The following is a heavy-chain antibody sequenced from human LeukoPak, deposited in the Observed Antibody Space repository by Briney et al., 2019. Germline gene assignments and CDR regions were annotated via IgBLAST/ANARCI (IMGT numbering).Heavy chain of an antibody. V-gene: IGHV4-39*07. CDR3: ARGARVATLDY. Sequence: SETLSLTCTVSGGSISSSSYYWGWIRQPPGKGLEWIGSIYYSGSTYYNPSLKSRVTISVDTSKNQFSLKLSSVTAADTAVYYCARGARVATLDYWGQGTLVTVSS. CDR1: GGSISSSSYY. J-gene: IGHJ4*02. CDR2: IYYSGST. D-gene: IGHD5-12*01.